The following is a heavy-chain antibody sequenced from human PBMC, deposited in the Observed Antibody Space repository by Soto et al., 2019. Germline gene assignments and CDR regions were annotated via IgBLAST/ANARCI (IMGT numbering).Heavy chain of an antibody. CDR3: AKDPSIVGATAFDY. D-gene: IGHD1-26*01. V-gene: IGHV3-74*01. CDR2: INSDGSTI. Sequence: GGSLRLSCAASGFTFGPFWMHWVRQAPGKGLVWLSHINSDGSTIVYADSVKGRFTISRDNSKNTLYLQMNSLRAEDTAVYYCAKDPSIVGATAFDYWGQGTLVTVSS. CDR1: GFTFGPFW. J-gene: IGHJ4*02.